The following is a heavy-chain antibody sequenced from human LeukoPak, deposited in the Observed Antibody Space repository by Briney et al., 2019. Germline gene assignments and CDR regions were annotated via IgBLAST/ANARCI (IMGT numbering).Heavy chain of an antibody. CDR2: MNPNSGNT. J-gene: IGHJ4*02. D-gene: IGHD5-12*01. CDR1: GDTFTSYD. V-gene: IGHV1-8*01. Sequence: ASVKVSCKASGDTFTSYDINWVRQATGQGLEWMGWMNPNSGNTGYAQKFQGRVTMTRNTSISTAYMELSSLRSEDTAVYYCASGGGGVATIDYSGQGTLVTVSS. CDR3: ASGGGGVATIDY.